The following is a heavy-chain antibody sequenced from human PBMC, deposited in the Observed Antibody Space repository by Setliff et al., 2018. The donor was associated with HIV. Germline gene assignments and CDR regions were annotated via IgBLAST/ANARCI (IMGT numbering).Heavy chain of an antibody. CDR1: GYNSDVC. D-gene: IGHD4-4*01. CDR3: TTTYVRDDYNFDF. CDR2: IFLRNGET. V-gene: IGHV1-69-2*01. Sequence: ASVKVSCKASGYNSDVCIHWVQQAPGGRLAWMGRIFLRNGETRYSEKLQGRLTITADTSIDTADMYLSSLRCEDTAVYYCTTTYVRDDYNFDFWGLGSLVTVSS. J-gene: IGHJ4*02.